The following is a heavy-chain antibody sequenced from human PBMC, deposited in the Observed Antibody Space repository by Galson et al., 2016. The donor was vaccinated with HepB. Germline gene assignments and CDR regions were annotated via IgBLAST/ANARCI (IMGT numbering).Heavy chain of an antibody. CDR3: ARSPLSIAFVRGGLDY. D-gene: IGHD3-10*02. Sequence: SVKVSCKASGYTFTSYDIHWVRQATGQGLEWMGRMSPNSGDTGYTRKFQGRVTLTRNTSTSTVYMELSGLKSEDTGVYYCARSPLSIAFVRGGLDYWGQGTLVTVSS. CDR2: MSPNSGDT. CDR1: GYTFTSYD. J-gene: IGHJ4*02. V-gene: IGHV1-8*01.